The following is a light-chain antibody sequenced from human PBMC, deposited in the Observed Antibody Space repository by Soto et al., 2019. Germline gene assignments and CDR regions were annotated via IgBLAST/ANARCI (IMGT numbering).Light chain of an antibody. Sequence: QSVLTQPAAVSGSPGQSITISCTGSSSDVGSYDLVSWYQQHPGKAPKLMIYGVTKRPSGVSNRFSGSKSGNTASLTISGLQAEDEADYYCSSYAGSTTFVVFGGGTKVTVL. J-gene: IGLJ2*01. CDR1: SSDVGSYDL. CDR3: SSYAGSTTFVV. CDR2: GVT. V-gene: IGLV2-23*02.